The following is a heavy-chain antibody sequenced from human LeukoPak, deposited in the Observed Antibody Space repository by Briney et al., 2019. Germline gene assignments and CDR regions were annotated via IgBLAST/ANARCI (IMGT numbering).Heavy chain of an antibody. CDR3: ARRGYTSGWDY. Sequence: GRSLRLSCAASGFTFSSYGMHWVRQAPGKGLEWVSYISTGSSTIYYADSVKGRFTISRDNAENSLYLQMNNLGAEDTAVYYCARRGYTSGWDYWGQGTLVTVSS. D-gene: IGHD6-19*01. J-gene: IGHJ4*02. CDR1: GFTFSSYG. CDR2: ISTGSSTI. V-gene: IGHV3-48*01.